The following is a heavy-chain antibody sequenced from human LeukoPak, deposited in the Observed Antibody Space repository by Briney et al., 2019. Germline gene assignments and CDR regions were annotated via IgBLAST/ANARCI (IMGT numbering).Heavy chain of an antibody. CDR2: IYYSGST. D-gene: IGHD7-27*01. CDR3: ARQENWGEAFDI. CDR1: GGSLSSSY. Sequence: SETLSLTCTVSGGSLSSSYWSWIRQPPGKGLEWIGYIYYSGSTNYNPSLKSRVATSIDTSKNQFSLKLSSVTAADTAVYYCARQENWGEAFDIWGQGTMVTVSS. J-gene: IGHJ3*02. V-gene: IGHV4-59*01.